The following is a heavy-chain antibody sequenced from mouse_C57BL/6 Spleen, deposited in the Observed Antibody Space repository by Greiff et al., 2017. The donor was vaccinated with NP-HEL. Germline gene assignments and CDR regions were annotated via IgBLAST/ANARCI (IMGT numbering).Heavy chain of an antibody. V-gene: IGHV5-9-1*02. D-gene: IGHD2-4*01. J-gene: IGHJ3*01. CDR2: ISSGGDYI. Sequence: EVKLMESGEGLVKPGGSLKLSCAASGFTFSSYAMSWVRQTPEKRLEWVAYISSGGDYIYYADTVKGRFTISRDNARNTLYLQMSSLKSEDTAMYYCTREDGLRRAFAYWGQGTLVTVSA. CDR1: GFTFSSYA. CDR3: TREDGLRRAFAY.